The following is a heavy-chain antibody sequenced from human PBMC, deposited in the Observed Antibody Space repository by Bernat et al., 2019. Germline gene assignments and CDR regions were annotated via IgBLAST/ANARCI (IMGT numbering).Heavy chain of an antibody. CDR1: GYTLTELS. D-gene: IGHD6-19*01. CDR2: FDPEDGET. CDR3: ARKGRSRARSKLAQWLVPGVRSGDDAFDI. Sequence: QVQLVQSGAEVKKPGASVKVSCKASGYTLTELSMHWVRQAPGKGLEWMGGFDPEDGETIYAQKFQGRVTMTEDTSTDTAYMELGRLRSEDTAVYYWARKGRSRARSKLAQWLVPGVRSGDDAFDIWGQGTMVTVSS. V-gene: IGHV1-24*01. J-gene: IGHJ3*02.